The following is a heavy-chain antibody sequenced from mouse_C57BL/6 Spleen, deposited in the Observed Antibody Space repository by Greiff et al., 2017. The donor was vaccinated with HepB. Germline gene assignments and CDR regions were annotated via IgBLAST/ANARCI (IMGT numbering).Heavy chain of an antibody. CDR1: GYSITSGYY. V-gene: IGHV3-6*01. CDR3: ARGGIYYDYEDYAMDY. D-gene: IGHD2-4*01. Sequence: EVQLVESGPGLVKPSQSLSLTCSVTGYSITSGYYWNWIRQFPGNKLEWMGYISYDGSNNYNPSLKNRISITRDTSKNQFFLKLNSVTTEDTATYYCARGGIYYDYEDYAMDYWGQGTSVTVSS. CDR2: ISYDGSN. J-gene: IGHJ4*01.